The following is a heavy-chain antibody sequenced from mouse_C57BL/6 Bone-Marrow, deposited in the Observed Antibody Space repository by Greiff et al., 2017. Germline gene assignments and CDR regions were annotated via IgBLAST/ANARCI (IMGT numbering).Heavy chain of an antibody. CDR1: GFNIKDDY. CDR2: IDPENGDT. V-gene: IGHV14-4*01. D-gene: IGHD1-1*01. J-gene: IGHJ3*01. CDR3: TAYYDGSSSLFAY. Sequence: VQLQQSGAELVRPGASVKLSCTASGFNIKDDYMHWVKQRPEQGLEWIGWIDPENGDTEYASKFQGKATITADTSSNTAYLQLSSLTSEDTSVYYCTAYYDGSSSLFAYWGQGTLVTVSA.